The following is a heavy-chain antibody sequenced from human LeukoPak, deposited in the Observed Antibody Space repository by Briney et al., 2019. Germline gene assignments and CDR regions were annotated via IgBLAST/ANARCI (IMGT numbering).Heavy chain of an antibody. J-gene: IGHJ4*02. V-gene: IGHV3-74*01. D-gene: IGHD5-12*01. CDR1: GFTFTTHW. Sequence: GGSLRLSCGASGFTFTTHWIHWVRQAPGKGLVWVSRIKPDGSDTNYADSVKGRFTISRDNAKNTVYLQMNSLRAEDTAVYYCARGKYGGYFIDYWGRGPWSPSPQ. CDR2: IKPDGSDT. CDR3: ARGKYGGYFIDY.